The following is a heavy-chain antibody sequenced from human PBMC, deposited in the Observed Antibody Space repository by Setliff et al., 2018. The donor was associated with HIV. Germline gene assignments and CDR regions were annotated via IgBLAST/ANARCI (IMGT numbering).Heavy chain of an antibody. CDR2: ISSSSTYI. D-gene: IGHD3-22*01. J-gene: IGHJ4*02. CDR1: GFTFTTYS. Sequence: ETLSLSCADSGFTFTTYSMNWVRQAPGKGLEWVSSISSSSTYIDYADSVKGRFTISRDNAKNSLYLQMNSLRAEDTAVYYCATGYFYDSSGYKHWGQGTLVTVSS. CDR3: ATGYFYDSSGYKH. V-gene: IGHV3-21*01.